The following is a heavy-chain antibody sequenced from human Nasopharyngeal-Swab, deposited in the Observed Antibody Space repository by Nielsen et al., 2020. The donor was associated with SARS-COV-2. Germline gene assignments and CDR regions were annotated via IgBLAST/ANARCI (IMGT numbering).Heavy chain of an antibody. V-gene: IGHV3-21*01. D-gene: IGHD3-3*01. CDR2: ISRSSSYI. J-gene: IGHJ6*02. CDR1: GFTFSSYS. CDR3: ARDSTSLRFLEWSLNYYYGMDV. Sequence: GESLKISCAASGFTFSSYSMNWVRQAPGKGLEWVSSISRSSSYIYYADSVKGRFTISRDNAKNSLYLQMNSLRAEDTAVYYCARDSTSLRFLEWSLNYYYGMDVWGQGTTVTVSS.